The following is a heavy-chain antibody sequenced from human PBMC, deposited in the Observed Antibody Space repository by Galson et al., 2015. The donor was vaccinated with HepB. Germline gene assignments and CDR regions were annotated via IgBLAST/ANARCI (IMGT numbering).Heavy chain of an antibody. D-gene: IGHD2-15*01. CDR3: ARTVVVAASNWFDP. V-gene: IGHV3-66*01. J-gene: IGHJ5*02. CDR2: IYSGGST. CDR1: GFTVSSNY. Sequence: SLRLSCAASGFTVSSNYMSWVRQAPGKGLEWVSVIYSGGSTYYADSVKGRFTISRDNSKNTLYLQMNSLRAEDTAVYYCARTVVVAASNWFDPWGQGTLVTVSS.